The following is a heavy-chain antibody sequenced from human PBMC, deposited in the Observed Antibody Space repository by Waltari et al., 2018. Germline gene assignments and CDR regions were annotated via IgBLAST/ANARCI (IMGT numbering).Heavy chain of an antibody. CDR3: ARAQKYYYGSGSYYNDY. CDR2: IIPSLGTA. Sequence: QVQLVQSGAEVKKPGSSVKVSCKASGGTFSSYAISWVRQAPGQGLEWMGGIIPSLGTANYAQKFQGRVTITADESTSTACMELSSLRSEDTAVYYCARAQKYYYGSGSYYNDYWGQGTLVTVSS. CDR1: GGTFSSYA. V-gene: IGHV1-69*01. D-gene: IGHD3-10*01. J-gene: IGHJ4*02.